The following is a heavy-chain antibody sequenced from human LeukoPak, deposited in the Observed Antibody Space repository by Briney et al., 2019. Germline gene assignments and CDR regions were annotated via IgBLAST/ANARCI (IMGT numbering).Heavy chain of an antibody. Sequence: SETLSLTCTVSGGSISSSSYYWGWIRQPPGKGLEWIGSIYYSGSTYYNPSLKSRVTISVDTSKNQFSLKLSSVTAADTAVYYCARAWVLLWFGSSFDLWGRGTLVTVSS. V-gene: IGHV4-39*01. CDR1: GGSISSSSYY. CDR2: IYYSGST. D-gene: IGHD3-10*01. J-gene: IGHJ2*01. CDR3: ARAWVLLWFGSSFDL.